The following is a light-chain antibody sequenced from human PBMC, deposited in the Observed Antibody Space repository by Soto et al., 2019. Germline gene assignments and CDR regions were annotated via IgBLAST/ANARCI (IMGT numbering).Light chain of an antibody. Sequence: EVVLTQSPGSLSLSPGDRATLSCRASQRINNNFLAWYQQRPGQAPRLVIYGASSRASGIPDRFTGTGSGADFILTISRVEPEDFAVYYCQQHGTSPYTFGQGTELRIK. CDR1: QRINNNF. CDR3: QQHGTSPYT. V-gene: IGKV3-20*01. J-gene: IGKJ2*01. CDR2: GAS.